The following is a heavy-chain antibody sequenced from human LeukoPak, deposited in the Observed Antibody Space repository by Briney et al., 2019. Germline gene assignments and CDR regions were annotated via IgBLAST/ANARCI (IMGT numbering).Heavy chain of an antibody. CDR2: IRKKANSYST. J-gene: IGHJ4*02. D-gene: IGHD3-10*01. CDR1: GFTFSDQY. V-gene: IGHV3-72*01. Sequence: GGSLRLSCAASGFTFSDQYMDRVRQAPGKGLEWVGRIRKKANSYSTEYAASVKGRFTISRDDLKNSLFLQMNSLKPEDSAVYYCARVDRYSASGTYYLADYWGQGTLVTVSS. CDR3: ARVDRYSASGTYYLADY.